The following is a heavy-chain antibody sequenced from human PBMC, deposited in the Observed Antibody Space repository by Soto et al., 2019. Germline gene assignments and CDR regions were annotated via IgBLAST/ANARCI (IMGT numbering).Heavy chain of an antibody. Sequence: GGSLRLSCAASGFTFSTYWMHWVRQTPGKGLVWVSRINSDGSTTSYADSVKGRFTISRDNAKKTLYLQMNSLRVEDAAVYYCASLGYSGYDALDFWGQGT. CDR2: INSDGSTT. V-gene: IGHV3-74*01. J-gene: IGHJ4*02. CDR3: ASLGYSGYDALDF. D-gene: IGHD5-12*01. CDR1: GFTFSTYW.